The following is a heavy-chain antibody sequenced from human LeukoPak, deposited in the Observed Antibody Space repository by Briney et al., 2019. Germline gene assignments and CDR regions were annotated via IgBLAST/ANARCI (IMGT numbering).Heavy chain of an antibody. Sequence: GGSLRLSCAASGFTFSSYAMSWVRQAPGKGLEWVSSISSSSSYIYYADSVKGRFTISRDNAKNSLYLQMNSLRAEDTAVYYCASAVTGGDYFDYWGQGTLVTVSS. CDR3: ASAVTGGDYFDY. J-gene: IGHJ4*02. CDR2: ISSSSSYI. CDR1: GFTFSSYA. D-gene: IGHD5-18*01. V-gene: IGHV3-21*01.